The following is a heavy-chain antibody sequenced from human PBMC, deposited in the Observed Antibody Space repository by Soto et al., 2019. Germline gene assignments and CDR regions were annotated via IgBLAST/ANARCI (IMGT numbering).Heavy chain of an antibody. J-gene: IGHJ3*02. CDR2: INAGNGNI. Sequence: ASVKVSCKASGYTFTSYAMHWVRQASGQRLEWMGWINAGNGNIKYSQKFQGRVTITRDTSASTAYMELSSLRSEDTAVYYCARDFPPGIVVVPAAIPGAFDIWGQGTMVTVSS. D-gene: IGHD2-2*02. CDR1: GYTFTSYA. CDR3: ARDFPPGIVVVPAAIPGAFDI. V-gene: IGHV1-3*01.